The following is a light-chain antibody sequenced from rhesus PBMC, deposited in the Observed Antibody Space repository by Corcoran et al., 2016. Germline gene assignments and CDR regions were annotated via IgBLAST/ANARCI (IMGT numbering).Light chain of an antibody. Sequence: QVILTQSPATLSLSPGERATLSCRASQSVSSSLAWSQQKPGQAPRLLIYGASTRATGIPARFSGSGEGTEVTLTISSLEPEDFAVYYCQKYSSSPDSFGQGTKVEIK. CDR3: QKYSSSPDS. J-gene: IGKJ2*01. CDR1: QSVSSS. V-gene: IGKV3-53*01. CDR2: GAS.